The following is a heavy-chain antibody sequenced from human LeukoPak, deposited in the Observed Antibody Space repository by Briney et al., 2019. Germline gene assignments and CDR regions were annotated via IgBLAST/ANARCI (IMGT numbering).Heavy chain of an antibody. J-gene: IGHJ4*02. CDR1: GYTFTGYY. V-gene: IGHV1-2*06. Sequence: ASVKVSCKASGYTFTGYYMHWVRQAPGQGLGWMGRINPNSGGTNYAQKFQGRVTMTRDTSINTAYMELSRLRSDDTAVYYCARGFTIFGDFDYWGQGTLVTVSS. CDR2: INPNSGGT. D-gene: IGHD3-3*01. CDR3: ARGFTIFGDFDY.